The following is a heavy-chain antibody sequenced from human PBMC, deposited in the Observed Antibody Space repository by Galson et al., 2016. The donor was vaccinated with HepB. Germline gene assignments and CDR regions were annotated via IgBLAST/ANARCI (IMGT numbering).Heavy chain of an antibody. D-gene: IGHD3-22*01. V-gene: IGHV3-21*01. CDR1: GFSFSSYS. CDR3: ARGVGWYYYDSSGYLDAFDI. CDR2: ISSSSSYI. Sequence: SLRLSCAASGFSFSSYSMNWVRQAPGKGLEWVSSISSSSSYIYYADSVKGRFTISRDNAENSLYLQMNSLRAEDTAVYYCARGVGWYYYDSSGYLDAFDIWGQGTMVTVSS. J-gene: IGHJ3*02.